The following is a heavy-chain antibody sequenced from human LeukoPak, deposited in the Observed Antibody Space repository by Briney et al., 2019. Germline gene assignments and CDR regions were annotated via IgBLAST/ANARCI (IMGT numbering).Heavy chain of an antibody. CDR3: ARAREGWVTILGVALGY. V-gene: IGHV3-30-3*01. J-gene: IGHJ4*02. D-gene: IGHD3-3*01. CDR2: ISYDGSNK. Sequence: GRSLRLSCAASGFTFSSYAMHWVRQAPGKGLEWVAVISYDGSNKYYADSVKGRFTISRDNSKNTLYLQMNSLRAEDTAVYYCARAREGWVTILGVALGYWGQGTLVTVSS. CDR1: GFTFSSYA.